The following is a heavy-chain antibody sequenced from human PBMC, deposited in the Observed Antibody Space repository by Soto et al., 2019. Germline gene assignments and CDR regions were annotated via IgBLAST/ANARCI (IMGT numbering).Heavy chain of an antibody. Sequence: EVQLLESGGGLAQPGGSLRLSCAASGFTFSIYAMSWVRQAPGKGLEWVSAISGSGGSTHYADSVKGRFTLSRDNSKNTLYLQMNSLRAEDTAVYYCAKTLYGSGSYQDWGQGTLVTVSS. CDR1: GFTFSIYA. V-gene: IGHV3-23*01. CDR3: AKTLYGSGSYQD. J-gene: IGHJ4*02. CDR2: ISGSGGST. D-gene: IGHD3-10*01.